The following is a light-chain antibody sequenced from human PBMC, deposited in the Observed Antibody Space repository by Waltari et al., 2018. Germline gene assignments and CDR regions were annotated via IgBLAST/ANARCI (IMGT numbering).Light chain of an antibody. Sequence: DIQMTQSPSSVSASAGDRVTITCRASQPISTWLAWYQQKPGTAPKLLIYAASNLQSGVPSRFSGSGSGTYFTLTIRSLQPEDFATYYCHQANSFPVTFGGGTKVEIK. V-gene: IGKV1-12*01. J-gene: IGKJ4*01. CDR3: HQANSFPVT. CDR2: AAS. CDR1: QPISTW.